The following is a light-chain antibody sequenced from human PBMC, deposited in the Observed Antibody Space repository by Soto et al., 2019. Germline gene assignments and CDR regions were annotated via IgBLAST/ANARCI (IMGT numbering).Light chain of an antibody. CDR3: QQYNNWPPIT. CDR1: QSVSSY. V-gene: IGKV3D-15*01. CDR2: DAS. J-gene: IGKJ5*01. Sequence: ETVMTQSPVTLSVSPGDTATLSCRASQSVSSYLAWYQQKPGQAPRLLIYDASNRATGIPARFSGSGSGTDFTLTISSLQSEDFAVYYCQQYNNWPPITFGQGTRLEIK.